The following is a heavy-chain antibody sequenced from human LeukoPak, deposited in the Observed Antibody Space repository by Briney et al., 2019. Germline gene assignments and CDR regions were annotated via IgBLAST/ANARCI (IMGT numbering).Heavy chain of an antibody. D-gene: IGHD1-26*01. CDR3: AKGGEGGSHRYFEY. V-gene: IGHV3-23*01. Sequence: GGSLRLSCAASGFTFNSYAMSWVRQAPEKGLEWVATISGSGGGTYYADSVKGRFTSSRDNSKNTLYLQMNSLRPEDTAVYYCAKGGEGGSHRYFEYWGQGTLVTVSS. J-gene: IGHJ4*02. CDR1: GFTFNSYA. CDR2: ISGSGGGT.